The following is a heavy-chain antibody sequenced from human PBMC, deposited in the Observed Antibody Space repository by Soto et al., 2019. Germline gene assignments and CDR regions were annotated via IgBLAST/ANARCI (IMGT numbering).Heavy chain of an antibody. Sequence: TLSLSCAVYGGSFSGYYWSWIRQPPGKGLEWIGEINHSGSTNYNPSLKSRVTISVDTSKNQFSLKLSSVTAAGTAVYYCARGGALRVYARAAAGPGLSDYWGQGTLVTVSS. V-gene: IGHV4-34*01. CDR2: INHSGST. J-gene: IGHJ4*02. D-gene: IGHD6-13*01. CDR1: GGSFSGYY. CDR3: ARGGALRVYARAAAGPGLSDY.